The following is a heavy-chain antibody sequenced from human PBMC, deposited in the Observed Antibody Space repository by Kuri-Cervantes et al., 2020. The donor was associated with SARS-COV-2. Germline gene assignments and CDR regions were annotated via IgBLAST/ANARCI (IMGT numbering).Heavy chain of an antibody. Sequence: GESLKISCAASGFTFSDHYMDWVRQAPGKGLEWVAVISYDGSNKYYADSVKGRFTISRDNSKNTLYLQMNSLRAEDTAVYYCARDSSGWHNWFDPWGQGTLVTVSS. J-gene: IGHJ5*02. V-gene: IGHV3-30*07. CDR1: GFTFSDHY. D-gene: IGHD6-19*01. CDR3: ARDSSGWHNWFDP. CDR2: ISYDGSNK.